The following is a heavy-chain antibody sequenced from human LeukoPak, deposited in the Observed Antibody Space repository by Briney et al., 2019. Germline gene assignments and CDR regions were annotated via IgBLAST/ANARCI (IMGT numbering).Heavy chain of an antibody. CDR3: ARLGPRIVLRYFDWPRGYFDY. Sequence: PSGTLSLTCAVSGGSISSSNWWSWVRQPPGKGLEWIGEIYHSGSTNYNPSLKSRVTISVDTSKNQFSLKLSSVTAADTAVYYCARLGPRIVLRYFDWPRGYFDYWGQGTLVTVSS. CDR2: IYHSGST. J-gene: IGHJ4*02. D-gene: IGHD3-9*01. CDR1: GGSISSSNW. V-gene: IGHV4-4*02.